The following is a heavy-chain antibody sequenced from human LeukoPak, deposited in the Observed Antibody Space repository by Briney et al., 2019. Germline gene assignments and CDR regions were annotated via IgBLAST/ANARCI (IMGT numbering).Heavy chain of an antibody. CDR1: GFTFSDHY. J-gene: IGHJ4*02. V-gene: IGHV3-72*01. D-gene: IGHD3-22*01. CDR3: ARVSYYYDSSPLYYFDY. CDR2: TRNKANSYTT. Sequence: GSLRLSCAASGFTFSDHYMDWVRQAPGKGLEWVGRTRNKANSYTTEYAASVKGRFTISRDDSKNSLYLQMNSLKTEDTAVYYCARVSYYYDSSPLYYFDYWGQGTLVTVSS.